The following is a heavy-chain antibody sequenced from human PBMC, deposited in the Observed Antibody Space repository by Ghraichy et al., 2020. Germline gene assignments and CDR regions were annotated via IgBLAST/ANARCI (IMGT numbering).Heavy chain of an antibody. V-gene: IGHV4-39*07. Sequence: SETLSLTCTVSGGSISSSSYYWGWIRQPPGKGLEWIGSIYYSGSTYYNPSLKSRVTISVDTSKNQFSLKLSSVTAADTAVYYCARAGSRELVDYWGQGTLVTVSS. J-gene: IGHJ4*02. CDR2: IYYSGST. CDR3: ARAGSRELVDY. D-gene: IGHD6-13*01. CDR1: GGSISSSSYY.